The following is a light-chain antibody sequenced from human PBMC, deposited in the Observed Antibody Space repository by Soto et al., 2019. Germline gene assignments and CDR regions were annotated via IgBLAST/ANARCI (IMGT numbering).Light chain of an antibody. V-gene: IGLV2-14*03. Sequence: QSALTQPASVSGSPGQSITISCAGTSSDVGAYNYVSWYQHHPGKAPKLMIYDVNNRPSGDSNRFSGSKSGNTASLTISGLQAEDGADYYCSSGTRGATYVFGSGTKLTVL. CDR3: SSGTRGATYV. J-gene: IGLJ1*01. CDR1: SSDVGAYNY. CDR2: DVN.